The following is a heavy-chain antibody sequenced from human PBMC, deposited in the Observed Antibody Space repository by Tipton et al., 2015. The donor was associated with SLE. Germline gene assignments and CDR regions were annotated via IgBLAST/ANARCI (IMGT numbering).Heavy chain of an antibody. CDR3: ARDGGHTYLLGSFDY. J-gene: IGHJ4*02. V-gene: IGHV4-39*07. CDR2: VFYGGRY. CDR1: NGSITSLYDY. D-gene: IGHD3-16*01. Sequence: TLSLTCTVSNGSITSLYDYWGWVRQPPGKGLEWLGSVFYGGRYYYNASLRSRVTISVDTVKTQVSLKLTSVTAADTAMYYCARDGGHTYLLGSFDYWGQGTPVNVS.